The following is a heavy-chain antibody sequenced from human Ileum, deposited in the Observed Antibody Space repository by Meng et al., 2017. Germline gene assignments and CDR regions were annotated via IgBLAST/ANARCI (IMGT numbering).Heavy chain of an antibody. CDR3: ARVREWMAVAGHFDH. J-gene: IGHJ4*02. CDR1: GDSMSSTNYY. D-gene: IGHD6-19*01. CDR2: IYDSGTT. V-gene: IGHV4-39*07. Sequence: SETLSLTCTVSGDSMSSTNYYWGWTRQPPGKGLEWIGNIYDSGTTYYNPSLKSRVTISVDTFKKQFSLNLSSVTAADTAVYYCARVREWMAVAGHFDHWGQGTLVTV.